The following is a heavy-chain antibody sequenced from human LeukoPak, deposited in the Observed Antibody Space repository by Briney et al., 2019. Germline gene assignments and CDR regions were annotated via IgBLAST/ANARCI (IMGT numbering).Heavy chain of an antibody. CDR1: GYTFTSYD. Sequence: ASVKVSCKASGYTFTSYDINWVRQATGQGLEWMGWMNPNSGNTGYAQKFQGRVTITRNTSISTAYMELSSLRSEDTAVYYCARGLRLGKITIFGVVLGYWGQGTLVTVSS. CDR3: ARGLRLGKITIFGVVLGY. D-gene: IGHD3-3*01. CDR2: MNPNSGNT. J-gene: IGHJ4*02. V-gene: IGHV1-8*03.